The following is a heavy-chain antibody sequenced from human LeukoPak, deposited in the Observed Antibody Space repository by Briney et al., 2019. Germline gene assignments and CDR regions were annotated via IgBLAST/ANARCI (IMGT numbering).Heavy chain of an antibody. CDR3: ARLWGGWFDP. CDR2: IYTSGST. J-gene: IGHJ5*02. CDR1: GGSISSYY. Sequence: SETLSLTCTVSGGSISSYYWSWIRQPPGKGLEWIGYIYTSGSTNYNPSLKSRVTISVDTSKNQFSLKLSSVTAADTAVYYCARLWGGWFDPWGQGTLVTVSS. V-gene: IGHV4-4*09. D-gene: IGHD1-26*01.